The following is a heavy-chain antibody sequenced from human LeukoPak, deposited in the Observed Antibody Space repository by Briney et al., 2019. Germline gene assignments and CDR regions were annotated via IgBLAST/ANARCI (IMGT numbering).Heavy chain of an antibody. D-gene: IGHD6-19*01. J-gene: IGHJ6*02. CDR2: IWYDGSNK. CDR1: GFTFSSYG. Sequence: PGGSLRLSCAASGFTFSSYGMHWARQAPGKGLEWVAVIWYDGSNKYYADSVKGRFTISRDNSKNTLYLQMNSLRAEDTAVYYCASNPGIAVAGTIYYGMDVWGQGTTVTVSS. CDR3: ASNPGIAVAGTIYYGMDV. V-gene: IGHV3-33*01.